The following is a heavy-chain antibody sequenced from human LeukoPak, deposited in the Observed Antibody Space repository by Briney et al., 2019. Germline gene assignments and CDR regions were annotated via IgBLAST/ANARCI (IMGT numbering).Heavy chain of an antibody. CDR3: ATDRDNSDWQKRFDS. CDR2: INQDASEI. CDR1: GFTFSTYW. D-gene: IGHD2-21*02. Sequence: GGCLRLSCAASGFTFSTYWMNWYRQAPGKGLEWVGNINQDASEINYVDSVRGRFTISRDNAKNSLHLQMNSLRAEDTAVYYCATDRDNSDWQKRFDSWGQGTLVTVSS. V-gene: IGHV3-7*01. J-gene: IGHJ4*02.